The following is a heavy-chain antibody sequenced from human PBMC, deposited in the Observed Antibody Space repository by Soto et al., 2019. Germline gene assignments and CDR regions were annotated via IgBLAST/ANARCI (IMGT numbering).Heavy chain of an antibody. Sequence: EVQLLESGGGVVQPGGSLRLSCEASGFNFKKFAMGWVRQAPGEGLEWVSGISCCGGSTSYADSVKGRFTLARDDSKKTLFLHPNSLRFEDTGRYFCAKADGEQWLIPHLDNWGQGTLVTVS. CDR1: GFNFKKFA. CDR2: ISCCGGST. CDR3: AKADGEQWLIPHLDN. V-gene: IGHV3-23*01. D-gene: IGHD6-19*01. J-gene: IGHJ4*02.